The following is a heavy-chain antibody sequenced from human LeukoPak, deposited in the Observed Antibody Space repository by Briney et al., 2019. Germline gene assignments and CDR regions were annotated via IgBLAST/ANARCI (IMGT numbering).Heavy chain of an antibody. CDR1: GFTVSSDY. D-gene: IGHD2-21*02. V-gene: IGHV3-66*01. CDR3: ARSIVVVTAIYYFDY. J-gene: IGHJ4*02. CDR2: IYSGGST. Sequence: GGSLRLSCAASGFTVSSDYMSWVRRAPGKGLEWVSVIYSGGSTYYADSVKGRFTISRDNSKNTLYLQMNSLRAEDTAVYYCARSIVVVTAIYYFDYWGQGTLVTVSS.